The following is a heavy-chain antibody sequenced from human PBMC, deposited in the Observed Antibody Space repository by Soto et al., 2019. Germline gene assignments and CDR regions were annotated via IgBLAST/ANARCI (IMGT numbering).Heavy chain of an antibody. CDR1: GVSISSYY. V-gene: IGHV4-59*01. D-gene: IGHD5-18*01. CDR3: AMGYSYDAFDI. J-gene: IGHJ3*02. Sequence: PSETLSLTCTVAGVSISSYYWSWIRQPPGKGLEWIGYIYYSGSTNYNPSLKSRVTISVDTSKNQFSLKLSSVTAADTAVYYCAMGYSYDAFDIWGQGTMVTVSS. CDR2: IYYSGST.